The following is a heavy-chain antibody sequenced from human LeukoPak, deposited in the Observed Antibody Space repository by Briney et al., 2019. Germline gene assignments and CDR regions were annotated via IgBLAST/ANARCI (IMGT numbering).Heavy chain of an antibody. CDR3: ARSNVLLWFGSWGDY. V-gene: IGHV1-18*04. CDR1: GYTFTSYG. Sequence: RASVKVSCKASGYTFTSYGISWVRQAPGQGLEWMGWISAYNGNTNYAQKLQGRVTMTTDTSTSTAYMELRSLRSDDTAVYYCARSNVLLWFGSWGDYWGQGTLVTVSS. D-gene: IGHD3-10*01. J-gene: IGHJ4*02. CDR2: ISAYNGNT.